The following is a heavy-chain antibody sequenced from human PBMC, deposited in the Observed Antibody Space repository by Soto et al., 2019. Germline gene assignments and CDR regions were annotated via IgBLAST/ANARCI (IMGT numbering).Heavy chain of an antibody. CDR2: INHSGST. D-gene: IGHD2-2*01. J-gene: IGHJ6*02. Sequence: QVQLQQWGAGLLKPSETLSLTCAVYGGSFSGYYWSWIRQPPGKGLAWIGEINHSGSTNYNPSLKSRVTISVDTSKNHFSLKLSSVTAADTAVYYCARSVVVPAAIGGYHSTYYYGMDVWGQGTTVTVSS. CDR3: ARSVVVPAAIGGYHSTYYYGMDV. CDR1: GGSFSGYY. V-gene: IGHV4-34*01.